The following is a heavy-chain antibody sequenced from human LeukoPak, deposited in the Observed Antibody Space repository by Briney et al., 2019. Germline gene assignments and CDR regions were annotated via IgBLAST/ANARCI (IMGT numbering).Heavy chain of an antibody. D-gene: IGHD2-2*01. J-gene: IGHJ1*01. CDR2: IIHSGST. CDR3: SRAMPDCSSTSCYSV. V-gene: IGHV4-34*12. CDR1: GGSFSAYY. Sequence: SETLSLTCAVYGGSFSAYYWSWIRQPPGKGLEWIGEIIHSGSTNHNPSPTSRGTISIDTSKTQCSLKLRSGTAADTAVDYCSRAMPDCSSTSCYSVWGQGTLVTVSS.